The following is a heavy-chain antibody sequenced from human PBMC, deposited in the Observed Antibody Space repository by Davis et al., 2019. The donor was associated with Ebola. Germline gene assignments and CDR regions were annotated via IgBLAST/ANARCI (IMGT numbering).Heavy chain of an antibody. D-gene: IGHD4-17*01. V-gene: IGHV1-3*01. Sequence: AASVTVSCKASGYTFTRFAIHWARHAPGQRLEWMGWINAGNGNTIYSQNFQGRVTITRDTSASTVYMELSSLRSEDTAVYYCAGNSVTTRLDYYGMDVWGQGTTVTVSS. CDR3: AGNSVTTRLDYYGMDV. CDR2: INAGNGNT. CDR1: GYTFTRFA. J-gene: IGHJ6*02.